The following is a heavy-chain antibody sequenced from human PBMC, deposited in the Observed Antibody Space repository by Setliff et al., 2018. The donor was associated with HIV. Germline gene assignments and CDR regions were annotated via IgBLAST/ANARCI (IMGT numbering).Heavy chain of an antibody. J-gene: IGHJ5*02. Sequence: GASVKVSCKASGGTFSSYAISWVRQAPGQGLEWMGGIIPIFGTANYAQKFQGRVTITADESTSTAYMELSSLRFEDTAVYYCARAKATRQARPTNCFDPWGQGTLVTVSS. CDR1: GGTFSSYA. V-gene: IGHV1-69*13. D-gene: IGHD1-1*01. CDR2: IIPIFGTA. CDR3: ARAKATRQARPTNCFDP.